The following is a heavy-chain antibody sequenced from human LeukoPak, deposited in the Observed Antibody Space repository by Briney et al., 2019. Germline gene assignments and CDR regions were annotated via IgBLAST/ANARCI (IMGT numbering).Heavy chain of an antibody. Sequence: SETLSLTCTVSGGSTSSSSYYWGWIRQPPGKGLEWIGSIYYSGSTYYNPSLKSRVTISVDTSKNQFSLKLSSVTAADTAVYYCARLPSLWGDAFDIWGQGTMVTVSS. J-gene: IGHJ3*02. CDR3: ARLPSLWGDAFDI. V-gene: IGHV4-39*01. CDR1: GGSTSSSSYY. CDR2: IYYSGST. D-gene: IGHD3-16*01.